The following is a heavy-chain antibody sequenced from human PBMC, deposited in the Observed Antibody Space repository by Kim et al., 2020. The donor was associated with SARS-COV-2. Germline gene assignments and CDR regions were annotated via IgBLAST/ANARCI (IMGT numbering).Heavy chain of an antibody. Sequence: GGSLRLSCAASGFTFGDYAMRWVRQAPGKGLEWVSGISRNSGSIGYADSVKGLFTISRDNAKNSLYLQMNSLRAEDTALYYCAILERITMVRGGLGHGM. J-gene: IGHJ6*01. CDR3: AILERITMVRGGLGHGM. CDR2: ISRNSGSI. V-gene: IGHV3-9*01. D-gene: IGHD3-10*01. CDR1: GFTFGDYA.